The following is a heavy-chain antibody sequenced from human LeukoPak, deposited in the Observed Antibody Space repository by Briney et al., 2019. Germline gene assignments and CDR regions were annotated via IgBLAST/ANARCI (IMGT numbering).Heavy chain of an antibody. Sequence: SETLSLTCAVYGESFSGYYWSWIRQPAGKGLEWIGRIYTSGSTNYNPSLKSRVTMSVDTSKNQFSLKLSSVTAADTAVYYCARAVGSGSFQTYYYYMDVWGKGTTVTISS. J-gene: IGHJ6*03. D-gene: IGHD3-10*01. CDR3: ARAVGSGSFQTYYYYMDV. CDR1: GESFSGYY. V-gene: IGHV4-59*10. CDR2: IYTSGST.